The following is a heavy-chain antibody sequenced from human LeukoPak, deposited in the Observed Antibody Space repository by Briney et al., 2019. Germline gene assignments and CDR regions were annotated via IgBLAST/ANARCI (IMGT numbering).Heavy chain of an antibody. CDR1: GYTFTSYY. J-gene: IGHJ5*02. D-gene: IGHD4-23*01. Sequence: VASVKVSCKPSGYTFTSYYMHWVRQAPGQGREWMGIINPSGGSTSYAQTFQGRVTMTRDMSTSTDYMELSSLRSGDTAVDYCARDNSVEDTAWWFDPWGQGTLVTVSS. V-gene: IGHV1-46*01. CDR3: ARDNSVEDTAWWFDP. CDR2: INPSGGST.